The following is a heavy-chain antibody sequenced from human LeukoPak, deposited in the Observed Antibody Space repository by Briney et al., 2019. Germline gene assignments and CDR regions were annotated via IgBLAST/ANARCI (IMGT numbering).Heavy chain of an antibody. V-gene: IGHV4-59*11. CDR3: ARVLAIFGLDTTDFYMDV. Sequence: SETLSLTCAVSGASISSHSWSWIRQPPGKGLEWIGYTSGSISDNPSLKSRVAVSVDPSQNQVSLSLTSVTAADTAVYYCARVLAIFGLDTTDFYMDVWGKGTTVTVSS. D-gene: IGHD3/OR15-3a*01. CDR1: GASISSHS. CDR2: TSGSI. J-gene: IGHJ6*03.